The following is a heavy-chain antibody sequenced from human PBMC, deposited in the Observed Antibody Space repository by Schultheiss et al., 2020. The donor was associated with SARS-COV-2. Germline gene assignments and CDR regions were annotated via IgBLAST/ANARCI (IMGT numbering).Heavy chain of an antibody. J-gene: IGHJ4*02. CDR3: ARDYGDYRFDY. Sequence: SETLSLTCAVYGGSFSGYYWSWIRQPPGKGLEWIGEINHSGSTNYNPSLKSRVTISVDTSKNQFSLKLSSVTAADTAVYYCARDYGDYRFDYWGQGTLVTVSS. D-gene: IGHD4-17*01. CDR1: GGSFSGYY. CDR2: INHSGST. V-gene: IGHV4-34*01.